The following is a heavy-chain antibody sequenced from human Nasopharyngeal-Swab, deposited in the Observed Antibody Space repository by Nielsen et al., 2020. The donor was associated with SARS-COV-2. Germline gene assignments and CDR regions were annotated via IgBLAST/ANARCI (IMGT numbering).Heavy chain of an antibody. D-gene: IGHD4-17*01. J-gene: IGHJ5*02. CDR2: INPSGGST. Sequence: ASVKVSCKASGYPFNTYYMHWVRQAPGQGLEWMGIINPSGGSTSYAQKFQGRVTMTRDTSTSTVYMELSSLRSEDTAVYYCARVPTVGGDYTDGDHWFDPWGQGTLVTVSS. V-gene: IGHV1-46*02. CDR3: ARVPTVGGDYTDGDHWFDP. CDR1: GYPFNTYY.